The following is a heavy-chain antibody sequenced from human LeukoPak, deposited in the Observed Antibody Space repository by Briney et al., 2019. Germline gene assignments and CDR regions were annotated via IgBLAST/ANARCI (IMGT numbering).Heavy chain of an antibody. J-gene: IGHJ4*02. Sequence: PGGSLRLSCAASGFPFSSYWMHWVRQAPGKGLVCVPRVNSDGSSTTYADSVKGRFTISRDNAKNTLYLQMNSLRAEDTAVYYCARGSTQYSSGWYGLDYWGQGTLVTVSS. D-gene: IGHD6-19*01. CDR3: ARGSTQYSSGWYGLDY. CDR1: GFPFSSYW. CDR2: VNSDGSST. V-gene: IGHV3-74*01.